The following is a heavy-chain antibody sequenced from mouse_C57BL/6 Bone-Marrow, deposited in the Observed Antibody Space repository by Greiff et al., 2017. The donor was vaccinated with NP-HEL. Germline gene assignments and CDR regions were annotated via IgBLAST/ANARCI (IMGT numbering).Heavy chain of an antibody. CDR1: GYTFTSYG. J-gene: IGHJ3*01. CDR3: ASSYYYGSRDLAY. V-gene: IGHV1-81*01. CDR2: IYPRSGNT. D-gene: IGHD1-1*01. Sequence: VQLQQSGAELARPGASVKLSCKASGYTFTSYGISWVKQRTGQGLEWIGEIYPRSGNTYYNEKFKGKATLTADKSSSTAYMELRSLTSEDSAVYFCASSYYYGSRDLAYWGQGTLVTVSA.